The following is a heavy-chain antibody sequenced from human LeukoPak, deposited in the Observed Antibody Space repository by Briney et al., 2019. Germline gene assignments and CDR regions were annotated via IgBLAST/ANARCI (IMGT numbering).Heavy chain of an antibody. J-gene: IGHJ4*02. Sequence: GASVKVSCKASGYTFTSYGISWVRQAPGQGLEWMGWISAYNGNTNYAQKLQGRVTMTTDTSTSTAYMELRSLRSDDTAVYHCARVNTIFGVVINLGYWGQGTLVTVSS. CDR2: ISAYNGNT. V-gene: IGHV1-18*01. D-gene: IGHD3-3*01. CDR3: ARVNTIFGVVINLGY. CDR1: GYTFTSYG.